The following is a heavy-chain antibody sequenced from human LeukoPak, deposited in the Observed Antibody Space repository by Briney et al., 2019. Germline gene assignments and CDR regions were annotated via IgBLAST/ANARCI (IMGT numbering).Heavy chain of an antibody. CDR3: AREDDFWSGRDYYYYMDV. CDR1: GGSISSYY. D-gene: IGHD3-3*01. J-gene: IGHJ6*03. V-gene: IGHV4-4*07. CDR2: IYTSGST. Sequence: PSETLSLTCTVSGGSISSYYWTWIRQPAGKGLEWIGRIYTSGSTNYNPSLKSRVTISVDTSKNQFSLKLSSVTAADTAVYYCAREDDFWSGRDYYYYMDVWGKGTTVTVSS.